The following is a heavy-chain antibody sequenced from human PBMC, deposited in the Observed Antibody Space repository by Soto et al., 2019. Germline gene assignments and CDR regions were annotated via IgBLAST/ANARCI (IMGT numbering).Heavy chain of an antibody. V-gene: IGHV4-31*03. CDR3: ARGSPDSSFDY. CDR2: IYYSGST. CDR1: GGSISSGGYY. J-gene: IGHJ4*02. D-gene: IGHD6-13*01. Sequence: QVQLQESGPGLVKPSQTLSLTCTVSGGSISSGGYYWSWIRQHPGKGLEWIGYIYYSGSTYYNPSLRSRVTISVDTSKNQCALKLSSVTAADTAVYYCARGSPDSSFDYWGQGTLVTVSS.